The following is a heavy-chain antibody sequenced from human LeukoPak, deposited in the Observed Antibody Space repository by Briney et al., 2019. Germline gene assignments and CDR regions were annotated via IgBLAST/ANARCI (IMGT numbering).Heavy chain of an antibody. Sequence: SETLSLTCTVSGGSISSYYWGWIRQPPGKGLEWIGHIHFCGGTNYNPSPKSRVTMSIDTSKYQFSLKLGSVTAADTGVYYCAGAVVYTSYYGIDGLGQGTTVTVSS. CDR2: IHFCGGT. D-gene: IGHD6-13*01. J-gene: IGHJ6*02. V-gene: IGHV4-59*01. CDR3: AGAVVYTSYYGIDG. CDR1: GGSISSYY.